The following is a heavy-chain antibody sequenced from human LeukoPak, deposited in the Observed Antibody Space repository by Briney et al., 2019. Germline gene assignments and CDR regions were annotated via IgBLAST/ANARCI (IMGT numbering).Heavy chain of an antibody. D-gene: IGHD5-18*01. J-gene: IGHJ4*02. V-gene: IGHV3-23*01. CDR1: GFTFSSYA. CDR2: ISGSGGST. Sequence: GGSLRLSCAASGFTFSSYAMSWVRQAPGKGLEWVSAISGSGGSTYYADSVKGRFTISRDNSKNTLYLQMHSLRAEDTAVYYCAKQPLRSGYSYGYYWGQGTLVTVSS. CDR3: AKQPLRSGYSYGYY.